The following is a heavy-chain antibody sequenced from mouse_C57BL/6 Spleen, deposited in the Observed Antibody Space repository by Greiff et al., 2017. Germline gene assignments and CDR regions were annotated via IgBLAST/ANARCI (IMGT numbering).Heavy chain of an antibody. CDR3: ARRNDYDYAMDY. J-gene: IGHJ4*01. CDR2: IHPNSGST. V-gene: IGHV1-64*01. D-gene: IGHD2-4*01. Sequence: QVQLKQPGAELVKPGASVKLSCKASGYTFTSYWMHWVKQRPGQGLEWIGMIHPNSGSTNYNEKFKSKATLTVDKSSSTAYMQLSSLTSEDSAVYYCARRNDYDYAMDYWGQGTSVTVSS. CDR1: GYTFTSYW.